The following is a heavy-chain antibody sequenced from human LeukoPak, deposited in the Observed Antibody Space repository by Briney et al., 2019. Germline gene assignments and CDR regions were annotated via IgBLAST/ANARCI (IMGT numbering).Heavy chain of an antibody. CDR1: GGSISSYY. CDR2: IYYSGST. J-gene: IGHJ3*02. CDR3: ARDITAGDAFDI. Sequence: KPSETLSLTCTVSGGSISSYYWSWIRQPPGKGLEWIGYIYYSGSTNYDPSLKSRVTISVDTSKNQFSLKLSSVTAADTAVYYCARDITAGDAFDIWGQGTMVTVSS. V-gene: IGHV4-59*01. D-gene: IGHD6-25*01.